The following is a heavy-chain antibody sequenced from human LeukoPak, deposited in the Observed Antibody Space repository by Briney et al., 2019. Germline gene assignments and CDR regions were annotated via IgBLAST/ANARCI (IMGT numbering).Heavy chain of an antibody. Sequence: GGSLGLSGAASGFTFSSYAMSWVGQAPGKGLEGVSVISGIGGRTGYADSVKGRFTISRDNSKHTLHLQMNSLRDEDTDIYYCAKVRAMTTVTSDPLQHWGQGTQVPVSS. CDR3: AKVRAMTTVTSDPLQH. J-gene: IGHJ1*01. D-gene: IGHD4-17*01. V-gene: IGHV3-23*01. CDR1: GFTFSSYA. CDR2: ISGIGGRT.